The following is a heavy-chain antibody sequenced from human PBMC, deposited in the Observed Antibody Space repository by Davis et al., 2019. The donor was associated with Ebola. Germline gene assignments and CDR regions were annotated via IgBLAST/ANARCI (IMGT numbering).Heavy chain of an antibody. J-gene: IGHJ3*02. CDR2: ISGSGGST. CDR3: AKDKNYDFWSGYPHDAFDI. V-gene: IGHV3-23*01. CDR1: GFTFSSYA. D-gene: IGHD3-3*01. Sequence: PGGSLRLSCAASGFTFSSYAMSWVRQAPGKGLEWVPAISGSGGSTYYADSVKGRFTISRDNSKNTLYLQMNSLRAEDTAIYYCAKDKNYDFWSGYPHDAFDIWGQGAMVTVSS.